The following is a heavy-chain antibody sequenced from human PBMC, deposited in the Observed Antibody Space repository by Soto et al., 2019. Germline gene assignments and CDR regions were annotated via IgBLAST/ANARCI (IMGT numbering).Heavy chain of an antibody. CDR2: IYYSGST. V-gene: IGHV4-59*01. CDR3: ARDIHSSSWYGGSDY. D-gene: IGHD6-13*01. J-gene: IGHJ4*02. CDR1: GGSISSYY. Sequence: SETLSLTCTVSGGSISSYYWSWIRQPPGKGLEWIGYIYYSGSTNYNPSLKSRVTISVDTSKNQFSLKLSSVTAADTAVYYCARDIHSSSWYGGSDYWGQGTLVTV.